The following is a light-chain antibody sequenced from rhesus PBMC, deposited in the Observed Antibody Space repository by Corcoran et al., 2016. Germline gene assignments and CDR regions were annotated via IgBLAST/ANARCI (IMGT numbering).Light chain of an antibody. V-gene: IGKV3S9*01. CDR1: QSVSIY. Sequence: EIVMTQSPATLSLSPGERATLSCRASQSVSIYVAWYQQKPEQAPRLLMYGASSRATGIPDRFSGRGSGTDFTLTISSLEPEDFAVYYCQQYSNWPHAFGQGTKVEIK. CDR3: QQYSNWPHA. J-gene: IGKJ1*01. CDR2: GAS.